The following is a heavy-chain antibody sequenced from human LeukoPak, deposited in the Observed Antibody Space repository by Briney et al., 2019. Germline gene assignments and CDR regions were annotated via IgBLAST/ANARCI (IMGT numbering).Heavy chain of an antibody. V-gene: IGHV3-33*01. CDR2: IWYDGSNR. CDR3: ARDKGTHPYNWFDP. CDR1: GFTFSSYA. J-gene: IGHJ5*02. Sequence: GSSLRLSCAASGFTFSSYAMPWVRQAPGKGLEWVTTIWYDGSNRYYGDSVKGRFTISRDNSKSTVFLQMNSLRAEDTALYYCARDKGTHPYNWFDPWGQGTLVTVSS.